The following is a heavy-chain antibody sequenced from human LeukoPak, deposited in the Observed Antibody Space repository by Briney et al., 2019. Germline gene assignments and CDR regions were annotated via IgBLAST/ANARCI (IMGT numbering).Heavy chain of an antibody. Sequence: SETLSLTCTVSGGSINSYYWSWIRQPPGKGLEWIGYIYYRGGTNYNSSLKSRVTISVDTSNNQFSLKLTSVTAADTAMYYCARGSLYSSGRGWYFDLWGRGTLVTVCS. V-gene: IGHV4-59*01. CDR3: ARGSLYSSGRGWYFDL. D-gene: IGHD6-19*01. J-gene: IGHJ2*01. CDR2: IYYRGGT. CDR1: GGSINSYY.